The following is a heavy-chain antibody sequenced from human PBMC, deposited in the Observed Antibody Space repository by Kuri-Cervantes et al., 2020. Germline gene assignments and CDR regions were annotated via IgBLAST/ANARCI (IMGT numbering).Heavy chain of an antibody. D-gene: IGHD6-13*01. CDR1: GFTFSSYA. CDR3: AKDLDSSSWSYSFDY. Sequence: GESLKISCAASGFTFSSYAMHWVRQAPGKGLEWVAFIHYDGTNKYYADSMKGRFTISRDNSKNTLYLHMNSLRSEDTAVYYCAKDLDSSSWSYSFDYWGQGTLVTVSS. CDR2: IHYDGTNK. J-gene: IGHJ4*02. V-gene: IGHV3-30*02.